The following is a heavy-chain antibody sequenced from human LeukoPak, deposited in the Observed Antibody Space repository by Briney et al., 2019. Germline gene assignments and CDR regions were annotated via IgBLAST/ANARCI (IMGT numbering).Heavy chain of an antibody. J-gene: IGHJ5*02. Sequence: SETLSLTCTLSGGSISTYYWSWIRQPPGKGLEWIGYIYHSGSTNYNPSLKSRVTISVDTSKNQFSLKLSSVTAADTAVYYCARQRQNYYGSGSYLFRGWFDPWGQGTLVTVSS. CDR1: GGSISTYY. D-gene: IGHD3-10*01. V-gene: IGHV4-59*08. CDR3: ARQRQNYYGSGSYLFRGWFDP. CDR2: IYHSGST.